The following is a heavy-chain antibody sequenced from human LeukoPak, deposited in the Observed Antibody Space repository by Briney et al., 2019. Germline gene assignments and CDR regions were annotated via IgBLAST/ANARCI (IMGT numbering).Heavy chain of an antibody. CDR3: ARDAPNCSGGSCSYFDY. V-gene: IGHV4-38-2*02. CDR2: IYRGFYT. CDR1: GYSITVGYY. D-gene: IGHD2-15*01. J-gene: IGHJ4*02. Sequence: WETLTLTCDVAGYSITVGYYWGWVRQPPGRGLEWIASIYRGFYTYSTPSLKSRVTLSVDTSKNQFSLRLNSVTAADTAVYYCARDAPNCSGGSCSYFDYWGQGALVTVSS.